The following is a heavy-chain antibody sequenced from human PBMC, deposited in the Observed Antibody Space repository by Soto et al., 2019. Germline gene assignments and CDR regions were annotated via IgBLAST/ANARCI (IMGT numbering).Heavy chain of an antibody. CDR1: GYTFTSYG. D-gene: IGHD3-16*02. CDR3: ARDSLGITFGGVIVRSGYFDY. V-gene: IGHV1-18*04. Sequence: ASVKVSCKASGYTFTSYGISWVRQAPGQGLEWMGWISAYNGNTNYAQKLQGRVTMTTDTSTSTAYMELRSLRSDDTAVYYCARDSLGITFGGVIVRSGYFDYWGQGTLVTVSS. J-gene: IGHJ4*02. CDR2: ISAYNGNT.